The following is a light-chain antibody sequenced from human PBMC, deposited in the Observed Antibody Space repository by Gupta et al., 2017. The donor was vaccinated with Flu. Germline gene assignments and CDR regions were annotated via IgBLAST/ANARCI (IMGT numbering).Light chain of an antibody. CDR2: GVS. CDR3: LVANELPVT. J-gene: IGKJ4*01. V-gene: IGKV1-12*01. Sequence: DIQMTQSPSSVSASVGDRVTITCRASQGINSWLGWYQQKPLSAPKLLIYGVSNLQSGVPSTFNGRASVTDFTLTMISLHTEDFPTHLRLVANELPVTFNGGIREVMK. CDR1: QGINSW.